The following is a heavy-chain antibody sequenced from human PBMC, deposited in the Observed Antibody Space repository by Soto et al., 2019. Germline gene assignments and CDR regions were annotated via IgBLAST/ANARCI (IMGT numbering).Heavy chain of an antibody. Sequence: QVQLVQSGAEVKKPGSSVKVSCKASGGTFSSYTISWVRQAPGQGLEWMGRIIPMLGIANYAQKFQGRVTITADKSTSTAYMELSSLRSEDTAVYYCARGEGGCYWEGTFDYWGQGTLVTVSS. D-gene: IGHD1-26*01. CDR3: ARGEGGCYWEGTFDY. CDR1: GGTFSSYT. CDR2: IIPMLGIA. V-gene: IGHV1-69*02. J-gene: IGHJ4*02.